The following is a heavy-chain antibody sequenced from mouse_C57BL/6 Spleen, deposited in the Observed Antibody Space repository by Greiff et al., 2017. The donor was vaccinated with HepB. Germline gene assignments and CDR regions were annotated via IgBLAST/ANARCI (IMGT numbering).Heavy chain of an antibody. CDR1: GFTFSSYA. Sequence: VQLKESGGGLVKPGGSLKLSCAASGFTFSSYAMSWVRQTPEKRLEWVATISDGGSYTYYPDNVKGRFTISRDNAKNNLYLQMSHLKSEDTAMYYCARDREVIFDYWGQGTTLTVSS. CDR2: ISDGGSYT. J-gene: IGHJ2*01. CDR3: ARDREVIFDY. V-gene: IGHV5-4*01. D-gene: IGHD1-1*01.